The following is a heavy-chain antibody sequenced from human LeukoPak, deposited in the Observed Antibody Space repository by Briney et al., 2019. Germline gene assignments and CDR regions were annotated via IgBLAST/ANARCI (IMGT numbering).Heavy chain of an antibody. V-gene: IGHV3-23*01. CDR1: GFTFSSYG. J-gene: IGHJ4*02. CDR2: ISGSGGST. CDR3: AKDSYDNSI. D-gene: IGHD3-10*01. Sequence: GGTLRLSCAASGFTFSSYGMSWVRQAPGEGLEWVSAISGSGGSTYYADSVKGRFTISRDNSKNTLYLQMNSLRAEDTAVYYCAKDSYDNSIWGQGTLVSVSS.